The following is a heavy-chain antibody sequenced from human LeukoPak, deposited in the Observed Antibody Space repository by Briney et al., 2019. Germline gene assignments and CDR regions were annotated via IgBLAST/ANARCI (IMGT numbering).Heavy chain of an antibody. Sequence: PSETLSLTCTVSGGSISSGGYYWSWIRQPPGKGLEWIGYIYHSGSTYYNPSLKSRVTISVDRSKNQFSLKLSSATAADTAVYYCARWDGGSCYFDYWGQGTLVTVSS. V-gene: IGHV4-30-2*01. D-gene: IGHD1-26*01. CDR3: ARWDGGSCYFDY. J-gene: IGHJ4*02. CDR2: IYHSGST. CDR1: GGSISSGGYY.